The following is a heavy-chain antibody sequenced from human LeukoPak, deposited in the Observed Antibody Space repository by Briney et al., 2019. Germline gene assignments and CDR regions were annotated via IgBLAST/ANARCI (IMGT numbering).Heavy chain of an antibody. CDR2: INPNSGGT. V-gene: IGHV1-2*02. Sequence: ASVKVSCKASGYTFAGYYMHWVRQAPGQGLEWMGWINPNSGGTNYAQKFQGRVTMTRDTSISTAYMELSRLRSDDTAVYYCARAVQLERTYYFDYWGQGTLVTVSS. J-gene: IGHJ4*02. D-gene: IGHD1-1*01. CDR3: ARAVQLERTYYFDY. CDR1: GYTFAGYY.